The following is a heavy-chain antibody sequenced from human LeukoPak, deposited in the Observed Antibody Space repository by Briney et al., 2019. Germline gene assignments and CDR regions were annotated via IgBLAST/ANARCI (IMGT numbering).Heavy chain of an antibody. V-gene: IGHV3-7*03. Sequence: GGSLRLSCAASGFTFSNYWMNWVRQAPGKGLEWVANIRQDGSEKYYVDSVKGRLTISRDNAKNSLYLQMNSLRAEDTAVYYCARAYYYGSGSPNWFDPWGQGTLVTVSS. CDR2: IRQDGSEK. CDR1: GFTFSNYW. D-gene: IGHD3-10*01. J-gene: IGHJ5*02. CDR3: ARAYYYGSGSPNWFDP.